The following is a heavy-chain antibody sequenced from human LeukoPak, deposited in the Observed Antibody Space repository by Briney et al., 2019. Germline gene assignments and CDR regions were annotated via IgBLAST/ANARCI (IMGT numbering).Heavy chain of an antibody. Sequence: LAGGSLRLSCAASGFTFSSYAMSWVRQAPGKGLEWVSAISGSGGSTYYADSVKGRFTISRDNSKNTLYLQMNNLRAEDTAVYYCAKDPPIAVAGNDYWGQGTLVTVSS. CDR1: GFTFSSYA. D-gene: IGHD6-19*01. V-gene: IGHV3-23*01. CDR3: AKDPPIAVAGNDY. CDR2: ISGSGGST. J-gene: IGHJ4*02.